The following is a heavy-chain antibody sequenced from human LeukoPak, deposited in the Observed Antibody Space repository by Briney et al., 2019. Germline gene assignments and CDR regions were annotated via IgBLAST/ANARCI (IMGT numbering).Heavy chain of an antibody. CDR2: IKQDGSEI. CDR1: GFTFSSYA. V-gene: IGHV3-7*01. J-gene: IGHJ4*02. D-gene: IGHD6-19*01. Sequence: PGRSLRLSCAASGFTFSSYAMHWVRQAPGKGLEWVAHIKQDGSEIYYVDSVKGRFTISRDNAKNSLYLQMDSLRAEDTAVYYCASWSSGSPPTNIWGQGSLVTVSS. CDR3: ASWSSGSPPTNI.